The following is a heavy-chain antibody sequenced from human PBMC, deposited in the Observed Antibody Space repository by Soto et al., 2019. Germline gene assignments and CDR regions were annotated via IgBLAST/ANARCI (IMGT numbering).Heavy chain of an antibody. V-gene: IGHV3-30*18. CDR2: ISYDGSNK. D-gene: IGHD6-13*01. J-gene: IGHJ6*02. Sequence: GGSLRLSCAASGFTFSSYGMHWVRQAPGKGLEWVAVISYDGSNKYYEDSVKGRFTISRDNSKNTLYLQMNSLRAEDTAVYYCAKGTAGLYYYYGMDVWGQGTTVTVSS. CDR1: GFTFSSYG. CDR3: AKGTAGLYYYYGMDV.